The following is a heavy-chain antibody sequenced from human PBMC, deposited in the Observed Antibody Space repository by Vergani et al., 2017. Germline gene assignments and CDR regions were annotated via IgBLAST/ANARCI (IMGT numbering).Heavy chain of an antibody. CDR1: GGSFSGYY. D-gene: IGHD3-9*01. CDR3: ARARSRPRSAILYYYYGMDV. J-gene: IGHJ6*02. CDR2: INHSGST. Sequence: QVQLQQWGAGLLKPSETLSLTCAVYGGSFSGYYWSWIRQPPGKGLGWIGEINHSGSTNYNPSLKSRVTISVDTSKNQFSLKLSSVTAADTAVYYCARARSRPRSAILYYYYGMDVWGQGTTVTVSS. V-gene: IGHV4-34*01.